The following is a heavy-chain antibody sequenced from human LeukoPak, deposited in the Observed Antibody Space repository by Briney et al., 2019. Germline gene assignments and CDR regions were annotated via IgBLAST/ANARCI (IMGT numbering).Heavy chain of an antibody. CDR1: GGSISGYH. CDR2: IYYSGST. D-gene: IGHD2-15*01. Sequence: PSETLSLTCTVSGGSISGYHWNWIRQPPGKGLGWIGDIYYSGSTKYNPSLKSRVTISLDTSKNQFSLNLNSVTAADTAVYYCARLRCSGGSCYDDYWGQGTLVTVSS. J-gene: IGHJ4*02. CDR3: ARLRCSGGSCYDDY. V-gene: IGHV4-59*08.